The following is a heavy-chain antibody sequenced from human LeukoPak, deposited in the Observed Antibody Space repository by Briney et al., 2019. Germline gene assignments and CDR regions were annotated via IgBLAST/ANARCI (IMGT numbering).Heavy chain of an antibody. CDR1: GGSISSGGYY. V-gene: IGHV4-31*03. D-gene: IGHD3-16*02. CDR2: IYDSGTT. J-gene: IGHJ3*02. Sequence: SETLSLTCTVSGGSISSGGYYWSWIRQHPGKGLEWIGYIYDSGTTYYNPSLKSRVTMSEDTSKNQFSLKLTSVTAADTAVYYCARDYRYDGQGAFDIWGQGTMVTVSS. CDR3: ARDYRYDGQGAFDI.